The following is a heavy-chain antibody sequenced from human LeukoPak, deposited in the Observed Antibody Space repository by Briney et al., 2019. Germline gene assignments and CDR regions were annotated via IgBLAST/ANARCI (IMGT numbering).Heavy chain of an antibody. V-gene: IGHV4-59*01. CDR2: IYYSGST. Sequence: SETLSLTCTVSGGSISSYYWSWIRQPPGKGLEWIGYIYYSGSTNYRPSLKSRVTISVDTSKNQVSLRLRSVTAADTAVYYCARARISKVFYFDYWGQGTLVTVSS. J-gene: IGHJ4*02. CDR1: GGSISSYY. D-gene: IGHD4-11*01. CDR3: ARARISKVFYFDY.